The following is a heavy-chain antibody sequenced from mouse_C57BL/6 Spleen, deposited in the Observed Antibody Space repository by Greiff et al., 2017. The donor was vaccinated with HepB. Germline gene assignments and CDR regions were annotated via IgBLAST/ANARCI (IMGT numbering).Heavy chain of an antibody. V-gene: IGHV5-17*01. CDR3: ARPLTTVVPYAMDY. CDR1: GFTFSDYG. J-gene: IGHJ4*01. D-gene: IGHD1-1*01. CDR2: ISSGSSTI. Sequence: DVMLVESGGGLVKPGGSLKLSCAASGFTFSDYGMHWVRQAPEKGLEWVAYISSGSSTIYYADTVKGRFTISRDNAKHTLFLQMTSLRSEDTAMYYCARPLTTVVPYAMDYWGQGTSVTVSS.